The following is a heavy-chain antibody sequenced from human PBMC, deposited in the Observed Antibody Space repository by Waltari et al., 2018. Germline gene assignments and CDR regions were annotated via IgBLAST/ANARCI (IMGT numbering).Heavy chain of an antibody. Sequence: EVQLVESGGGLVKPGGSLRLSCAASGFNLRAYTMNWVRQAPGKSPEWVSSISSSSRFIYYADSMKGRFTISRDNAKNSLYLQMDSLRVEDTATYYCAREGSSWTPFDCWGQGTQVTVSS. V-gene: IGHV3-21*01. CDR2: ISSSSRFI. D-gene: IGHD6-13*01. J-gene: IGHJ4*02. CDR3: AREGSSWTPFDC. CDR1: GFNLRAYT.